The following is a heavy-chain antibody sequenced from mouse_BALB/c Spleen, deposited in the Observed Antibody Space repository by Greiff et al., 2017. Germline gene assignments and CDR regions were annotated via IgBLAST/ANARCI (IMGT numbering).Heavy chain of an antibody. CDR1: GFTFSSYY. D-gene: IGHD1-1*01. J-gene: IGHJ1*01. CDR2: INSNGGST. CDR3: ARPPVLYYGSSWYFDV. Sequence: EVKVVESGGGLVKLGGSLKLSCAASGFTFSSYYMSWVRQTPEKRLELVAAINSNGGSTYYPDTVKGRFTISRDNAKNTLYLQMSSLKSEDTALYYCARPPVLYYGSSWYFDVWGAGTTVTVSS. V-gene: IGHV5-6-2*01.